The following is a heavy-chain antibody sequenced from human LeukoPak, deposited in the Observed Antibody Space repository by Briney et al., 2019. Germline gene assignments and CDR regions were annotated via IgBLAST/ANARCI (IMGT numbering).Heavy chain of an antibody. CDR2: IYYSGST. CDR3: ARGAVNYDFWSGYQYYYYYYMDV. D-gene: IGHD3-3*01. J-gene: IGHJ6*03. Sequence: SETLPLTCTVSGGSISSSSYYWGWIRQPPGKGLEWIGSIYYSGSTYYNPSLKSRVTISVDTSKNQFSLKLSSVTAADTAVYYCARGAVNYDFWSGYQYYYYYYMDVWGKGTTVTVSS. CDR1: GGSISSSSYY. V-gene: IGHV4-39*07.